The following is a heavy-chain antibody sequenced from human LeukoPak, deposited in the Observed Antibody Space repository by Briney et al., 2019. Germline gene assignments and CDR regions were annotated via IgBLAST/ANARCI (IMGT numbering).Heavy chain of an antibody. CDR3: AKVLLYGDYGFDY. V-gene: IGHV3-30*18. J-gene: IGHJ4*02. D-gene: IGHD4-17*01. CDR1: GFTFSSYG. CDR2: ISYDGSNK. Sequence: PGGSLRLSCAASGFTFSSYGMHWVRQAPGKGLEWVAVISYDGSNKYYADSVKGRFTISRDNSKNTLYLQMNSLRAEDTAVYHCAKVLLYGDYGFDYWGQGTLVTVSS.